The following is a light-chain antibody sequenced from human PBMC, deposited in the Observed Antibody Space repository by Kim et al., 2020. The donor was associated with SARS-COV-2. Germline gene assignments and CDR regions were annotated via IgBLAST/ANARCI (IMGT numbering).Light chain of an antibody. CDR2: RNN. CDR1: TNNVGNRG. J-gene: IGLJ3*02. CDR3: SAWDSALSAWV. V-gene: IGLV10-54*04. Sequence: RQPATLTCTGNTNNVGNRGAAWLQQHQGHPPKLLSYRNNNRPSGISERFSASRSGSTASLTITGLQPEDEADYYCSAWDSALSAWVFGGGTKVTVL.